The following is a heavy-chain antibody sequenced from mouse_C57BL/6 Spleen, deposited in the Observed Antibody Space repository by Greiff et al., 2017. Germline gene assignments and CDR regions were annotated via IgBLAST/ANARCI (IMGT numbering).Heavy chain of an antibody. CDR3: CDGSSDWYFDV. Sequence: VQLQQSGAELAKPGASVKLSCKASGYTFTSYWMHWVKQRPGQGLEWIGYINPSSGYTKYNQKFKDKATLTADKSSSTAYMQLSSLTYEDSAVYYCCDGSSDWYFDVWGTGTTVTVSS. J-gene: IGHJ1*03. CDR1: GYTFTSYW. CDR2: INPSSGYT. V-gene: IGHV1-7*01. D-gene: IGHD1-1*01.